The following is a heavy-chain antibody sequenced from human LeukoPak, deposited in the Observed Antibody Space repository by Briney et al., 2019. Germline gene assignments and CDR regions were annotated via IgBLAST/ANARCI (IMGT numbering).Heavy chain of an antibody. CDR3: ARGSSSGWYYFDY. D-gene: IGHD6-19*01. V-gene: IGHV3-23*01. Sequence: PGGTLRLSCAASEFRFSAHGMNWVRQAPGKGLEWISGISPSGDITYYADSVMGRFSISRDNAKNSLYLQMNSLRAEDTAVYYCARGSSSGWYYFDYWGQGTLVTVSS. CDR1: EFRFSAHG. CDR2: ISPSGDIT. J-gene: IGHJ4*02.